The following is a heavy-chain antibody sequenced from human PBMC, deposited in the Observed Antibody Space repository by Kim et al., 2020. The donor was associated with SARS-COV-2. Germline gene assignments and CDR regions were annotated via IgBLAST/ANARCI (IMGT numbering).Heavy chain of an antibody. CDR1: GGSISSGGYY. J-gene: IGHJ4*02. CDR2: IYYSGST. D-gene: IGHD4-17*01. Sequence: SETLSLTCTVSGGSISSGGYYWSWIRQHPGKGLEWIGYIYYSGSTYYNPSLKSRVTISVDTSKNQFSLKLSSVTAADTAVYYCARGLGGTVRLRLWGQGTLVTVSS. V-gene: IGHV4-31*03. CDR3: ARGLGGTVRLRL.